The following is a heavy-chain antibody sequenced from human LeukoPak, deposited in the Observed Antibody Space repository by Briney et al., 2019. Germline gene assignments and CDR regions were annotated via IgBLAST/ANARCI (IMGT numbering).Heavy chain of an antibody. J-gene: IGHJ3*02. V-gene: IGHV3-48*02. CDR2: ISGSYSNM. Sequence: GGSLRLSCAASGFTFSSYSMNWVRQAPGKGLEWVSYISGSYSNMKYADSVKGRFTISRDNAKNSLYLQMNSLRDEDTAVYYCARDHQHAFDIWGQGTMVTVSS. CDR1: GFTFSSYS. D-gene: IGHD2-2*01. CDR3: ARDHQHAFDI.